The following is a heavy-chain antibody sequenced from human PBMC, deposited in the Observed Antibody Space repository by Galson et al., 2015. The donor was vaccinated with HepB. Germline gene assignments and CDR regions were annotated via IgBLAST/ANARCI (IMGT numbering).Heavy chain of an antibody. J-gene: IGHJ3*02. CDR1: GFTVSSNY. Sequence: SLRLSCAASGFTVSSNYMSWVRQAPGKGLEWVSGISWNSGSIGYADSVKGRFTISRDNAKNSLYLQMNSLRAEDTALYYCAKDTAIWGRNAFDIWGQGTMVTVSS. D-gene: IGHD3-9*01. CDR3: AKDTAIWGRNAFDI. CDR2: ISWNSGSI. V-gene: IGHV3-9*01.